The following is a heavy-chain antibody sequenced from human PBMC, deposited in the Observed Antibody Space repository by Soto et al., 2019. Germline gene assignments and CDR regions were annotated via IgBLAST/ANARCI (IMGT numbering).Heavy chain of an antibody. CDR2: IYYSGST. D-gene: IGHD4-17*01. CDR1: GGSISSSSYY. J-gene: IGHJ4*02. V-gene: IGHV4-39*01. Sequence: QLQLQESGPGLVKPSETLSLTCTVSGGSISSSSYYWGWIRQPPGKGLEWIGSIYYSGSTYYNPSLKGRVHISEDTSKNHFSLKLSSVTAADTAVYYCARHQDDDYGDLYFDYWGQGTLVTVSS. CDR3: ARHQDDDYGDLYFDY.